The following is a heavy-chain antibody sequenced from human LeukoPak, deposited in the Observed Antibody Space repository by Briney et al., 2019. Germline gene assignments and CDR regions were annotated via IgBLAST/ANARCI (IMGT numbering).Heavy chain of an antibody. J-gene: IGHJ5*02. CDR1: GGTFSSYA. CDR2: IIPILGIA. CDR3: ARFPGWRSHQGWFDP. D-gene: IGHD2-15*01. Sequence: SVKVSCKASGGTFSSYAISWVRQAPGQGLEWMGRIIPILGIANYAQKSQGRVTITADKSTSTAYMELSSLRSEDTAVYYCARFPGWRSHQGWFDPWGQGTLVTVSS. V-gene: IGHV1-69*04.